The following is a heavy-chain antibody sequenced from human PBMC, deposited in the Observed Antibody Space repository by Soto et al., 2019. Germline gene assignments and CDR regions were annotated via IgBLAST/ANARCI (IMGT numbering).Heavy chain of an antibody. D-gene: IGHD1-1*01. J-gene: IGHJ4*02. CDR2: LNSDGRIT. V-gene: IGHV3-74*01. CDR1: GFTFSSYW. CDR3: AREIRGFALETGMSETDF. Sequence: EMQLVESGGGLVPPGGSLRLSCAASGFTFSSYWMHWVRQVPGEGLVWDSRLNSDGRITDYADSVKGRFTISRDNAKNTLYLQMNRLGAEDTAVYYCAREIRGFALETGMSETDFWGQGTLVSVSS.